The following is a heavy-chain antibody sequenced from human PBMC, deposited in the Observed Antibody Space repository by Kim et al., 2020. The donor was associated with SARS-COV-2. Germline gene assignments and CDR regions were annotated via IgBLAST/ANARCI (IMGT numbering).Heavy chain of an antibody. J-gene: IGHJ6*02. Sequence: GGSLRLSCAASGFTFSDYYMSWIRQAPGKGLEWVSYISSSGSTIYYADSVKGRFTISRDNAKNSLYLQMNSLRAEDTAVYYCARALRTSCFPSLSRPGAGDCYYYYGMDVWGQGTTVTVSS. D-gene: IGHD2-2*01. CDR1: GFTFSDYY. CDR2: ISSSGSTI. CDR3: ARALRTSCFPSLSRPGAGDCYYYYGMDV. V-gene: IGHV3-11*01.